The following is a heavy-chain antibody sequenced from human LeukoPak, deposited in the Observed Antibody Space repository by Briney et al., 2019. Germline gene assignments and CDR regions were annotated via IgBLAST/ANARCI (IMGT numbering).Heavy chain of an antibody. D-gene: IGHD1-14*01. CDR2: INAGNGDT. CDR3: TLYNY. J-gene: IGHJ4*02. V-gene: IGHV1-3*03. Sequence: ASVKVSCKASGYTFTSYDINWVRQAPGQRLEWMGWINAGNGDTKYSQEFQGRVTITRDTSATTAYMELSSLRSEDMAVYYCTLYNYWGQGTLVTVSS. CDR1: GYTFTSYD.